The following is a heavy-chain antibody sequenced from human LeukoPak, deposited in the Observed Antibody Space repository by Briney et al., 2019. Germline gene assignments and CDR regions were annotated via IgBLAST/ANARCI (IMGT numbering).Heavy chain of an antibody. CDR1: GFTFSSYS. CDR2: ISSSSSYI. CDR3: ARDQKLLEAFDI. Sequence: PGGPLRLSCAASGFTFSSYSMNWVRQAPGKGLEWVSSISSSSSYIYYADSVKGRFTISRDNAKNSLYLQMNSLRAEDTAVYYCARDQKLLEAFDIWGQGTMVTVSS. V-gene: IGHV3-21*01. J-gene: IGHJ3*02. D-gene: IGHD1-1*01.